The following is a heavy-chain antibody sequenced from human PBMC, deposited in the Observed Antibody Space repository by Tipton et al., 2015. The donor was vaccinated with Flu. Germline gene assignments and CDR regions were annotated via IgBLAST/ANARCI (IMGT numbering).Heavy chain of an antibody. CDR1: GGSVSSGGSY. J-gene: IGHJ4*02. D-gene: IGHD3-10*01. Sequence: TLSLTCIVSGGSVSSGGSYWSWIRQHPGKGLEWIGNIYYSGNTFYNPSLKSRVTMSVDTSKNQFYLTLNSVTAADTAVYYCARRGGGSGTYYNGYFDYWGQGTLVTVSS. CDR3: ARRGGGSGTYYNGYFDY. CDR2: IYYSGNT. V-gene: IGHV4-31*03.